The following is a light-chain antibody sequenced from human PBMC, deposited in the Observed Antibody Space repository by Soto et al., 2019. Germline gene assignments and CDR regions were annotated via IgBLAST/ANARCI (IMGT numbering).Light chain of an antibody. V-gene: IGLV2-8*01. Sequence: QSALTQPPSASGSPGQSVTISCTGSSSDVGGYNYVSWYQQHPGKAPKLMIYEVTKRPSGVPDRFSGSKSGNTASLTVSGLQDEDEADYYCSSYAGSNILLFGGGTKVTV. CDR1: SSDVGGYNY. J-gene: IGLJ3*02. CDR2: EVT. CDR3: SSYAGSNILL.